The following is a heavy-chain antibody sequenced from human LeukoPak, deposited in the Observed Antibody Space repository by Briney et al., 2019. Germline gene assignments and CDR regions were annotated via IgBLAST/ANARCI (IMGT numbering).Heavy chain of an antibody. CDR2: IYPGDSDT. CDR1: GYRFASHW. V-gene: IGHV5-51*01. Sequence: GESLKISCQGYGYRFASHWIGWVRQMPGKGPEWLGIIYPGDSDTRYNPSFQGHVIISADKSNSVAYLQWTSLKASDTAMYYCARQLPGVSSAFDIWGQGTMVITVSS. CDR3: ARQLPGVSSAFDI. D-gene: IGHD5/OR15-5a*01. J-gene: IGHJ3*02.